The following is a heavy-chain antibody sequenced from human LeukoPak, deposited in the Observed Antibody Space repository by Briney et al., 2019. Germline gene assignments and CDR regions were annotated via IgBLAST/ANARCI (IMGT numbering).Heavy chain of an antibody. CDR1: GFTFSSNA. Sequence: GGSLRLSCAASGFTFSSNAMSWVRQAPGKGLEWVSAISGSGGSTYYADSVKGRFTISRDNSKNTLYLQMNSLRAEDTAVYYCAKELTMVRGVSYFDYWGQGTLVTVSS. J-gene: IGHJ4*02. CDR3: AKELTMVRGVSYFDY. D-gene: IGHD3-10*01. V-gene: IGHV3-23*01. CDR2: ISGSGGST.